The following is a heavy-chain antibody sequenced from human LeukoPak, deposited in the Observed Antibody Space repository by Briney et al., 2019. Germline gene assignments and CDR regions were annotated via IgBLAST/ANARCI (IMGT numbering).Heavy chain of an antibody. Sequence: PSETLSLTCTVSGGSISSGSYYWSWIRQPAGKGLEWIGRIYTSGSTNYNPSLKSRVTISVDTSKNQFSLKLSSVTAADTAVYYCARDAKRYCSGGSCYPGGFDYWGQGTLVTVSS. D-gene: IGHD2-15*01. CDR3: ARDAKRYCSGGSCYPGGFDY. CDR1: GGSISSGSYY. V-gene: IGHV4-61*02. J-gene: IGHJ4*02. CDR2: IYTSGST.